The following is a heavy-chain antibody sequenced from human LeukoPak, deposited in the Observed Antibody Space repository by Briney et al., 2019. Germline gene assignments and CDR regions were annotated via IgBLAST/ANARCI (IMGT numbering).Heavy chain of an antibody. V-gene: IGHV1-18*01. CDR2: ISGCNGDT. CDR3: ARDFVRFYYDSSGYYYGADAFDI. J-gene: IGHJ3*02. D-gene: IGHD3-22*01. Sequence: GASVKVSCKASGYTFTNYGISWVRQAPGQGLEWMGWISGCNGDTNYAQKLQGRVTMTTDTSTSTAYMELRSLRSDDTAVYYCARDFVRFYYDSSGYYYGADAFDIWGQGTMVTVSS. CDR1: GYTFTNYG.